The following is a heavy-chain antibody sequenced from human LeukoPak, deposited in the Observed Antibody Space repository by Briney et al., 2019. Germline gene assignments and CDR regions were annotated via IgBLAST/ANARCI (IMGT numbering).Heavy chain of an antibody. CDR2: ISGSGGST. CDR3: AKDLAFWSGYYIRYFQH. Sequence: GGSLRLSCAASGFTFSSYSMSWVRQAPGKGLEWVSAISGSGGSTYYADSVKGRFTISRDNSKNTLYLQMNSLRAEDTAVYYCAKDLAFWSGYYIRYFQHWGQGTLVTVSS. CDR1: GFTFSSYS. J-gene: IGHJ1*01. D-gene: IGHD3-3*01. V-gene: IGHV3-23*01.